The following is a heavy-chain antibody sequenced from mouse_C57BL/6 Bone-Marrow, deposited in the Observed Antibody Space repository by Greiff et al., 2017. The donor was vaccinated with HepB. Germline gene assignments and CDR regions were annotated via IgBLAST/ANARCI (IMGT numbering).Heavy chain of an antibody. V-gene: IGHV1-78*01. CDR3: ARRYPHYYGSGAY. CDR1: GYTFTDHT. Sequence: VMLVESDAELVKPGASVKISCKVSGYTFTDHTIHWMKQRPEQGLEWIGYIYPRDGSTKYNEKFKGKATLTADKSSSTAYMQLNSLTSEDSAVYFCARRYPHYYGSGAYWGQGTLVTVSA. D-gene: IGHD1-1*01. CDR2: IYPRDGST. J-gene: IGHJ3*01.